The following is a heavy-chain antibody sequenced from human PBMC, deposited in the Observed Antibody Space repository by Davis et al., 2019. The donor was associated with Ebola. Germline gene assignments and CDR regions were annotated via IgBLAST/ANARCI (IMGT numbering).Heavy chain of an antibody. CDR3: ASRPITLVRDGAFDV. J-gene: IGHJ3*01. V-gene: IGHV4-59*01. Sequence: MPSETLSLTCTVSGASISNYYWSWIRQPPGKGLEWIAYIYYSETSSYNPSLKSRGTISIDTSKNQFSLKLSSVTAADTAVYYCASRPITLVRDGAFDVWGQGTMVSVSS. CDR2: IYYSETS. CDR1: GASISNYY. D-gene: IGHD3-10*01.